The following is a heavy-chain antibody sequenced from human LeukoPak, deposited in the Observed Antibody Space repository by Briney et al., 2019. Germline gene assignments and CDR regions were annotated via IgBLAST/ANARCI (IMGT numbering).Heavy chain of an antibody. CDR1: GFTFSSYA. CDR3: AKGRGQSYPHYYFDS. D-gene: IGHD5-18*01. Sequence: GRSLRLSCAASGFTFSSYAMHWVRQAPGKGLEWVAVISYDGSNKYYAGSVKGRFTISRDSSKNTLYLQMNSLRPEDTAVYYCAKGRGQSYPHYYFDSWGQGTLVTVSS. CDR2: ISYDGSNK. V-gene: IGHV3-30-3*01. J-gene: IGHJ4*02.